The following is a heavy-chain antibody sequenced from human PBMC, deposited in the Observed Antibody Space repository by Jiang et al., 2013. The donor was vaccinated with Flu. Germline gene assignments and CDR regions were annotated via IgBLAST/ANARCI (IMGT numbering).Heavy chain of an antibody. CDR1: GGSISSSSYY. Sequence: GPGLVKPSETLSLTCTVSGGSISSSSYYWGWIRQPPGKGLEWIGSIYYSGSTYYNPSLKSRVTISVDTSKNQFSLKLSSVTAADTAVYYCASTFERGYSYGYYDYWGQGTLVTVSS. J-gene: IGHJ4*02. CDR3: ASTFERGYSYGYYDY. CDR2: IYYSGST. V-gene: IGHV4-39*01. D-gene: IGHD5-18*01.